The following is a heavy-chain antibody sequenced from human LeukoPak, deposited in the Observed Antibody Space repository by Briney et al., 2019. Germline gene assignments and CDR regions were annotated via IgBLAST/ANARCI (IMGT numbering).Heavy chain of an antibody. V-gene: IGHV5-51*01. J-gene: IGHJ4*02. Sequence: GESLRISCTGSGYGFTSYWIGWVRQMPGKGLEWMGIIYPGDSDTTYSPSFQGQVTISADKSISTAFLQWSSLKASDTAMYYCARRSSIATRLFDYWGQGTLVTVSS. CDR2: IYPGDSDT. CDR1: GYGFTSYW. D-gene: IGHD6-6*01. CDR3: ARRSSIATRLFDY.